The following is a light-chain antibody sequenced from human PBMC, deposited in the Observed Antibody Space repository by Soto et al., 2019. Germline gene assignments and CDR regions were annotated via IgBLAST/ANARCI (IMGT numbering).Light chain of an antibody. Sequence: QSALTQPASVSGSPGQSITFSCTGTSSDLGGYNYVSWYQQHPGKAPKLVIYDVSNRPSGVSNRFSGSKSGNTASLTISGLQADDEADYYGSSYTTTSTLVFGGGTKLTVL. V-gene: IGLV2-14*01. CDR2: DVS. CDR3: SSYTTTSTLV. CDR1: SSDLGGYNY. J-gene: IGLJ2*01.